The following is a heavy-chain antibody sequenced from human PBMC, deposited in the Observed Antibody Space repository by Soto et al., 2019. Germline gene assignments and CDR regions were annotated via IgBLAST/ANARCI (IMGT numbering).Heavy chain of an antibody. CDR1: GYTLTELS. J-gene: IGHJ4*02. D-gene: IGHD2-2*01. Sequence: ASVKVSCKVSGYTLTELSMHWVRQAPGKGLEWMGGFDPEDGETIYAQKFQGRVTMTEDTSTDTAYMELSSLRSEDTAVYYCATVDLVVRDNQGVFAYWGQGTLVTVSS. CDR3: ATVDLVVRDNQGVFAY. CDR2: FDPEDGET. V-gene: IGHV1-24*01.